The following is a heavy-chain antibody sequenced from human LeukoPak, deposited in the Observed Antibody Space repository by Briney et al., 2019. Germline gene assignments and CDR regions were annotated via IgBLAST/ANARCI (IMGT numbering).Heavy chain of an antibody. CDR3: ARGPTVTTINYYYMDV. CDR1: GYTFTSYD. V-gene: IGHV1-8*01. CDR2: MNPNSGNT. Sequence: ASVKVSCTASGYTFTSYDINWVRQATGQGLEWMGWMNPNSGNTGYAQKFQGRITMTRNTSISTAYMELSSLRSEDTAVYYCARGPTVTTINYYYMDVWGKGTTVTVSS. D-gene: IGHD4-17*01. J-gene: IGHJ6*03.